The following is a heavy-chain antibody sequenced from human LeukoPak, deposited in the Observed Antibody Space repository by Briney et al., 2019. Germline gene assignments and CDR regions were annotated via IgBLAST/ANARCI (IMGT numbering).Heavy chain of an antibody. CDR2: INSDGSST. J-gene: IGHJ6*03. Sequence: QPGGSLRLSCAASGFTFSSYWMHWVPQAPGKGLVWVSRINSDGSSTSYADSVKGRFTISRDNAKNTLYLQMNSLRAEDAAVYYCARAVRWELLYYYYYMDVWGKGTTVTASS. V-gene: IGHV3-74*01. D-gene: IGHD1-26*01. CDR3: ARAVRWELLYYYYYMDV. CDR1: GFTFSSYW.